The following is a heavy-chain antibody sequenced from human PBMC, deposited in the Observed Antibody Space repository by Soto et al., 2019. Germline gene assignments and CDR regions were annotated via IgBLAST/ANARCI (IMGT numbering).Heavy chain of an antibody. CDR3: ARGRFNAFGI. CDR1: GDSVSSNSVA. Sequence: QVPLQQSGPGLVKPSQTLSLTCAISGDSVSSNSVAWNWIRQSPSRGLEWLGRTYYRSKWYNDYGVTAKGRITINPDTSKNQFPLQLNSVTPEDTAVYYCARGRFNAFGIWGQGTMVTVSS. D-gene: IGHD3-3*01. V-gene: IGHV6-1*01. J-gene: IGHJ3*02. CDR2: TYYRSKWYN.